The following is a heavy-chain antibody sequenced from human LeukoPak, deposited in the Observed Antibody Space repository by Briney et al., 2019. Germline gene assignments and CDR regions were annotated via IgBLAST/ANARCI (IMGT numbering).Heavy chain of an antibody. D-gene: IGHD4-17*01. CDR2: VRSKPNSYAT. V-gene: IGHV3-73*01. CDR3: TRAGRGDYPYYYYGLDV. CDR1: GFTFSGSS. Sequence: GGSLKLSCTASGFTFSGSSMHWVRQASGKGLEWVGRVRSKPNSYATAYAASVKGRFTISRDDSKNTAYLQMNSPNTEDTAVYYCTRAGRGDYPYYYYGLDVWGQGTTVIVSS. J-gene: IGHJ6*02.